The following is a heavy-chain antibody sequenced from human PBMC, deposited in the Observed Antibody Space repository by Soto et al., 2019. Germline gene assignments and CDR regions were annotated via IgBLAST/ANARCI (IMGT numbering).Heavy chain of an antibody. V-gene: IGHV4-4*02. D-gene: IGHD3-10*01. CDR1: GGSISTDHW. CDR3: ARRVFRDRPGAMDI. Sequence: QVQLQESGPGLVKPSGTLSLSCTVSGGSISTDHWWTWVRQSPGEGLEWIGEIFHSGSTAYTPSLKSRVTISVDRSNNLVSLNLNSVTAADTAIYYCARRVFRDRPGAMDIWGRGTTVTVSS. J-gene: IGHJ6*02. CDR2: IFHSGST.